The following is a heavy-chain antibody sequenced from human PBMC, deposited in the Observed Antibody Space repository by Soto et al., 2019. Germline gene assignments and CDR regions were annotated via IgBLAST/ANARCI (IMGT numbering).Heavy chain of an antibody. Sequence: EMQLLESGGGLVQPGGSLRLSCTASGFNFKNSAMSWVRQAPGKGLEWVSGISGSGASTYDADSVKGRFTISRANSKHTLYLQMNSLRAEDTATYYCARASYYYNTSALRAWFDPWCQGTLVTVSS. J-gene: IGHJ5*02. CDR1: GFNFKNSA. CDR2: ISGSGAST. CDR3: ARASYYYNTSALRAWFDP. V-gene: IGHV3-23*01. D-gene: IGHD3-22*01.